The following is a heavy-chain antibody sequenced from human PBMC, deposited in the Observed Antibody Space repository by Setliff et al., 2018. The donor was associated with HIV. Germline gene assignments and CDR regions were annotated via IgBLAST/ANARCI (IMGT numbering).Heavy chain of an antibody. D-gene: IGHD2-21*02. CDR1: GGSISSSSYY. CDR3: ARVVTGNFDY. J-gene: IGHJ4*02. V-gene: IGHV4-61*05. Sequence: SETLSLTCTVSGGSISSSSYYWGWIRQPPGKALEWIGYVHDSGSTSYKPSLDSRVAMSVDTSKNQFSLRLTSVTAADTAVYYCARVVTGNFDYWGQGNMVTVS. CDR2: VHDSGST.